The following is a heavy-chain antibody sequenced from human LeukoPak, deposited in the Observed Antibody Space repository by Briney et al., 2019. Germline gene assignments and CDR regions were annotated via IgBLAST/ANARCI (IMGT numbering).Heavy chain of an antibody. Sequence: GGSLRLSCVASGFTISSYWMHWVSQAHGKGLEWVANIKQDGSEEYYVDSVKGRFTIARDNAKNSLYLQMNSLRAEDTAVYYCARRYFDYWGQGILVTVSS. CDR3: ARRYFDY. V-gene: IGHV3-7*03. J-gene: IGHJ4*02. CDR1: GFTISSYW. CDR2: IKQDGSEE.